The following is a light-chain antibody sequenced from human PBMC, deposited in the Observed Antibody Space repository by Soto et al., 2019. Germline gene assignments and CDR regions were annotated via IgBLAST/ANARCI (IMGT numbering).Light chain of an antibody. Sequence: DIQLTQSPSTRPASVGDRVTITCRASQSISRWLAWYQQKPGKAPKLLIYDASTLESGVPQRFCGSRSGTDLTLTISSLQPEDFAVSFCQQYNNCPPITFGQGTRLEIK. V-gene: IGKV1-5*01. CDR1: QSISRW. CDR3: QQYNNCPPIT. CDR2: DAS. J-gene: IGKJ5*01.